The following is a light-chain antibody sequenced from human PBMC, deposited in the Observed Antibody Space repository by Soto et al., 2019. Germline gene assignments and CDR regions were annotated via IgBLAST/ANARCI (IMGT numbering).Light chain of an antibody. V-gene: IGKV1-5*01. CDR3: QHYKTWPLA. Sequence: DIQMTQSPSTLSASVGDRVTITCRASQSISSWLAWYQQKPGKAPKLLIYDASSLESGVPSRFSGSGSGTEFTLTISSLQSEDFALYYCQHYKTWPLAFGGGTKVDI. CDR2: DAS. CDR1: QSISSW. J-gene: IGKJ4*01.